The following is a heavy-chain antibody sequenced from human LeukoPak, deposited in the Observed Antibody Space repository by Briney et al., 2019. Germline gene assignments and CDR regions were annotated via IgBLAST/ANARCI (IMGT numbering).Heavy chain of an antibody. CDR2: IYYSGST. J-gene: IGHJ4*02. Sequence: SETLSLTCTVSGGSISSSSYYWGWIRQPPGKGLEWIGSIYYSGSTYYNPSLKGRVTISVDTSKNQFSLKLSSVTAADTAVYYCARSSQSCSTSFDHWGQGTLVTVSS. V-gene: IGHV4-39*01. CDR3: ARSSQSCSTSFDH. D-gene: IGHD6-13*01. CDR1: GGSISSSSYY.